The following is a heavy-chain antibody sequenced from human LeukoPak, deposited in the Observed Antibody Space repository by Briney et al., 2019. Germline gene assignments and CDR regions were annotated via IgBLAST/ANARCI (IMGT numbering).Heavy chain of an antibody. Sequence: SETLSLTCTVSGYSITSGFYWGWIRQPPGKGLEWIGTIHHSGSTNYSPSLKSRVTISVDTSKNQFSLKLSSVTAADTAVYYCARVNPVEMAPTFDYWGQGTLVTVSS. CDR3: ARVNPVEMAPTFDY. V-gene: IGHV4-38-2*02. D-gene: IGHD5-24*01. CDR2: IHHSGST. J-gene: IGHJ4*02. CDR1: GYSITSGFY.